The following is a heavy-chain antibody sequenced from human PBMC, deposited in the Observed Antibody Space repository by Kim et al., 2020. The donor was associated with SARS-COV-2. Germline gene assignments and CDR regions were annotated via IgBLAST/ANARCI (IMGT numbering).Heavy chain of an antibody. CDR2: INSSGSS. Sequence: GGSLRLSCAASGFTFSSNYMSWVRQAPGKGLEWVSAINSSGSSKYSASAKSRRFISSGNTTNTSHLLQISMLTADTTAVYCSASPLTVAHPYSDDF. CDR3: ASPLTVAHPYSDDF. D-gene: IGHD3-10*01. J-gene: IGHJ2*01. V-gene: IGHV3-66*03. CDR1: GFTFSSNY.